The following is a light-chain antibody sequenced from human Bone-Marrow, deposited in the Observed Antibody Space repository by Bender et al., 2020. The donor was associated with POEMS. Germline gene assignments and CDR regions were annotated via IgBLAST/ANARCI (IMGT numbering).Light chain of an antibody. CDR1: SSDVGSYNF. J-gene: IGLJ3*02. CDR2: ENT. CDR3: CSYGGSWV. Sequence: QSALTQPASVSGSPGQSITISCTGISSDVGSYNFVSWYQQHPGKAPKLIIYENTKRPSGISNRFSGSQSGNSASLTISGLQAEDEADYCCCSYGGSWVFGGGTKLTVL. V-gene: IGLV2-23*01.